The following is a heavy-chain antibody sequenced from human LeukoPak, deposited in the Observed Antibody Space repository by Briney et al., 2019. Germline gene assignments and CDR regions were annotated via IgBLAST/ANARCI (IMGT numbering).Heavy chain of an antibody. CDR2: ISPNSGGT. J-gene: IGHJ6*02. D-gene: IGHD3-10*02. V-gene: IGHV1-2*04. Sequence: ASVKVSCKASGYTFTGYYMHWVRQAPGQGLEWMGWISPNSGGTNYAQKFQGWVTMTRDTSISTAYMELSRLRSDDTAVYYCARSLGSGSYEAPYYYYGMDVWGQGTTVTVSS. CDR3: ARSLGSGSYEAPYYYYGMDV. CDR1: GYTFTGYY.